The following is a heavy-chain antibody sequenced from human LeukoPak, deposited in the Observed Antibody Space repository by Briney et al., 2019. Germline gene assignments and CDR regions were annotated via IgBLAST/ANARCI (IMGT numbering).Heavy chain of an antibody. D-gene: IGHD6-6*01. CDR3: ARHPRIAAHGFDY. J-gene: IGHJ4*02. V-gene: IGHV4-39*01. CDR2: IYYSGST. Sequence: SETLSLTCTVSGGSISSSSYYWGWIRQPPGKGLEWIGSIYYSGSTYYNPSLKSRVTISVDTSKNQFSLKLSSVTAADTAVYHCARHPRIAAHGFDYWGQGTLVTVSS. CDR1: GGSISSSSYY.